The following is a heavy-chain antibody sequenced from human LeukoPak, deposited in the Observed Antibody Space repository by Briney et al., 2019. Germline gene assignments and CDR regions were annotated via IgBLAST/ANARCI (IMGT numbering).Heavy chain of an antibody. V-gene: IGHV4-59*01. CDR1: GGSISSYY. D-gene: IGHD4-23*01. J-gene: IGHJ4*02. Sequence: SETLSLTCTGTGGSISSYYWSWIRQPPGKGLDWIGYIYYTGSTNYNPSLKSRVTISVDTSKNHFSLELSSVTAADTAVYYCARVGFGNTPHPIDYWGQGTLVTVSS. CDR2: IYYTGST. CDR3: ARVGFGNTPHPIDY.